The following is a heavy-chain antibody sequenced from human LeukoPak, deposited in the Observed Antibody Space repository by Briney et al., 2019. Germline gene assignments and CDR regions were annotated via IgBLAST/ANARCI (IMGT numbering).Heavy chain of an antibody. D-gene: IGHD3-10*01. Sequence: SSETLSLTCAVSGGSISSGGYSWSWIRQPPGKGLEWIGYIYHSGSTYYNPSLKSRVTISVDRSKNQFSLKLSSVTAADTAVYYCARGYGSGSNDAFDIWGQGTMVTVSS. CDR1: GGSISSGGYS. J-gene: IGHJ3*02. V-gene: IGHV4-30-2*01. CDR2: IYHSGST. CDR3: ARGYGSGSNDAFDI.